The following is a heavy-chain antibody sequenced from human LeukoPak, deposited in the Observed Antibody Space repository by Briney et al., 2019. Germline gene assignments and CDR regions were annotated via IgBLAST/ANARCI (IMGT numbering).Heavy chain of an antibody. CDR3: ARPRDYGDYGGGY. CDR2: ISSSSSYM. J-gene: IGHJ4*02. CDR1: GFTVSSNY. Sequence: GGSLRLSCAASGFTVSSNYMSWVRQAPGKGLEWVSSISSSSSYMYYADSVKGRFTISRDNAKNSLYLQMNSLRAEDTAVYYCARPRDYGDYGGGYWGQGTLVTVSS. D-gene: IGHD4-17*01. V-gene: IGHV3-21*01.